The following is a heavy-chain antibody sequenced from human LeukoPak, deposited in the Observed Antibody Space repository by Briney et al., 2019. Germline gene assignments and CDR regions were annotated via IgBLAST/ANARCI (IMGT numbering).Heavy chain of an antibody. J-gene: IGHJ4*02. V-gene: IGHV4-59*01. D-gene: IGHD2-21*02. CDR3: ASASYCGGDCRLFDY. CDR1: GGSISSYY. Sequence: SETLSLTCTVSGGSISSYYWSWIRQPPGKGLEWIGYIYYSGSTNYNPSLKSRVTISVDTSKNRFSLKLSSVAAADTAVYYCASASYCGGDCRLFDYWGQGTLVTVSS. CDR2: IYYSGST.